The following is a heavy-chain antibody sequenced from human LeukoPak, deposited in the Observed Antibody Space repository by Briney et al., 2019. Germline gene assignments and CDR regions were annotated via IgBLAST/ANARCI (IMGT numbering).Heavy chain of an antibody. CDR1: GYTFTGYY. V-gene: IGHV1-2*02. D-gene: IGHD1-26*01. J-gene: IGHJ4*02. Sequence: ASVKVSCKASGYTFTGYYMHWVRQAPGQGLEWMGWINPNSGGTNYAQKFQGRVTMTRDTSISTAYMELSRPRSDDTAVYYCARAPIVGATAHDYWGQGTLVTVSS. CDR3: ARAPIVGATAHDY. CDR2: INPNSGGT.